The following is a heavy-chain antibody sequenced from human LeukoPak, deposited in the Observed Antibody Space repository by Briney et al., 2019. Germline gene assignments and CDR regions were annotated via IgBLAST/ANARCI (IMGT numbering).Heavy chain of an antibody. CDR2: INAGNGNT. J-gene: IGHJ6*02. Sequence: ASVKVSCKASGYTFTSYAVHWVRQAPGQRLEWMGWINAGNGNTKYSQKFQGRVTITRDTSASTAYMELSSLRSEDTAVYYCARDWRDGYTRNYYNYYGRDVGGQGTTVTVS. CDR3: ARDWRDGYTRNYYNYYGRDV. CDR1: GYTFTSYA. D-gene: IGHD5-24*01. V-gene: IGHV1-3*01.